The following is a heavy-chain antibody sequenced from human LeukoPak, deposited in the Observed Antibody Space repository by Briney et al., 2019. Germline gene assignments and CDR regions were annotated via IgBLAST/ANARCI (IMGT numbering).Heavy chain of an antibody. D-gene: IGHD1-14*01. Sequence: GRSLRLSCTASGFTYSAYWMTWLRQAPGKGLGWVANIKEDGSQKYYVDSVRGRFTISRDNAKNALYLQMNSLRPEDSAVYYRATSGVNHGCDVWGQGTLVTVSS. CDR2: IKEDGSQK. CDR1: GFTYSAYW. J-gene: IGHJ4*02. V-gene: IGHV3-7*01. CDR3: ATSGVNHGCDV.